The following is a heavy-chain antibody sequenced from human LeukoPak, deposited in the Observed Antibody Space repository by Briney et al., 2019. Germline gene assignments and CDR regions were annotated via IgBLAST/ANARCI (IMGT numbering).Heavy chain of an antibody. J-gene: IGHJ4*02. V-gene: IGHV4-39*01. CDR1: GGSISSSSYY. CDR2: IYYSGST. CDR3: ARAYGGNYFFDC. Sequence: PSETLSLTCTVSGGSISSSSYYWGWIRQPPGKGLEWIVRIYYSGSTYYNQSRKSRVTISVDTTKNKFSLKLSSVTAADTAVYYCARAYGGNYFFDCWGQGTLVTVSS. D-gene: IGHD4/OR15-4a*01.